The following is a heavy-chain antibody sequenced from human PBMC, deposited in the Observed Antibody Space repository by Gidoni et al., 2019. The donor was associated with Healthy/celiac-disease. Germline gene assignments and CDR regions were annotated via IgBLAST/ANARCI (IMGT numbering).Heavy chain of an antibody. Sequence: EVQLLESGGGLVQPGGSLRLSCAASGFTFSSYAMSWVRQTPGKGLEWVSAISGSGGSTYYADSVKGRFTISRDNSKNTLYLQMNSLRAEDTAVYYCAKDGRLYSSSWYYWGQGTLVTVSS. V-gene: IGHV3-23*01. CDR2: ISGSGGST. CDR3: AKDGRLYSSSWYY. J-gene: IGHJ4*02. D-gene: IGHD6-13*01. CDR1: GFTFSSYA.